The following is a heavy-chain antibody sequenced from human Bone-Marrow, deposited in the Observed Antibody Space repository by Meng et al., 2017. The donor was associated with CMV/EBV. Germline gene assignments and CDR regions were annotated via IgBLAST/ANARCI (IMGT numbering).Heavy chain of an antibody. Sequence: GGSLRLSCAASGFTFSSYAMSWVRQGPGKGLEWVSVINWNSYGIGYADSVKGRFTISRDNAKNSLYLQMNSLRAEDTALYYCAKDVGVKYYFYAMDVWGQGTTVTVSS. V-gene: IGHV3-9*01. CDR2: INWNSYGI. CDR3: AKDVGVKYYFYAMDV. CDR1: GFTFSSYA. J-gene: IGHJ6*02. D-gene: IGHD3-16*01.